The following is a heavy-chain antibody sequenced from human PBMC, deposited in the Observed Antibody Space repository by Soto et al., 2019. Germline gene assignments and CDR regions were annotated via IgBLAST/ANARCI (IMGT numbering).Heavy chain of an antibody. Sequence: QVQLVQSGAEVKKPGASVKVSCKASGYTFIGYYMHWVRQAPGQGPEWMGWINPASGGTKYAQKFQGGATMTRDTSISTAYMELTSLRSDDTATYYCARGGPGVGVWGQGTTVTVSS. CDR1: GYTFIGYY. V-gene: IGHV1-2*02. J-gene: IGHJ6*02. CDR2: INPASGGT. CDR3: ARGGPGVGV.